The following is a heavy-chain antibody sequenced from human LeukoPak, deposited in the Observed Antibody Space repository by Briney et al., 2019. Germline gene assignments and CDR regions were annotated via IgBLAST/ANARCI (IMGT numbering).Heavy chain of an antibody. V-gene: IGHV4-59*01. CDR3: ARKNVFDI. CDR1: GGSISSDH. Sequence: PSETLSLTCTVSGGSISSDHWNWVREPPVKGLEWIGCIFYSGRTYYNPSLKSRVTISVDMSKSQFSLRLASVTAADTAVYYCARKNVFDIWGQGTLVTVSS. CDR2: IFYSGRT. J-gene: IGHJ3*02. D-gene: IGHD2/OR15-2a*01.